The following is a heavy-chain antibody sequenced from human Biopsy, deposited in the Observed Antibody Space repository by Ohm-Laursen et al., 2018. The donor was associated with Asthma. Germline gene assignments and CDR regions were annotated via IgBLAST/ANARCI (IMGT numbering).Heavy chain of an antibody. CDR1: GDSINSYY. CDR3: ARAQDYYDSRGYYRSFDY. CDR2: IYYTGTT. J-gene: IGHJ4*02. D-gene: IGHD3-22*01. V-gene: IGHV4-59*12. Sequence: SDTLSLTCTVSGDSINSYYWTWIRQPPGKGPEWIGYIYYTGTTNSNPSLKSRVTMSVDTSKNQFSLKLSSVTAADTAVYYCARAQDYYDSRGYYRSFDYWGQGTLVTVSS.